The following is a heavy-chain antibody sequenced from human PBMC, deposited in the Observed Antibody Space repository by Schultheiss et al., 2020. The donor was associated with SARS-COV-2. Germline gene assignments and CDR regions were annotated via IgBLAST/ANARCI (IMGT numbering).Heavy chain of an antibody. V-gene: IGHV4-61*01. CDR3: ARVDSWRRLGSFDI. J-gene: IGHJ3*02. Sequence: SETLSLTCTVSGGSISSGSYYWSWIRQPPGKGLEWIGYIYYSGSTSYNPSLKGRVTITIDTFKNQFPLNFTSVTATDTAVDYCARVDSWRRLGSFDIWGQGAVVTGSS. CDR2: IYYSGST. D-gene: IGHD3-22*01. CDR1: GGSISSGSYY.